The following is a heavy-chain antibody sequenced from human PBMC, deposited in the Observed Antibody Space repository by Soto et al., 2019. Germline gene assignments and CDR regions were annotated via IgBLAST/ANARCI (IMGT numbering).Heavy chain of an antibody. CDR1: GYTLTELS. J-gene: IGHJ6*02. CDR2: FDPEDGET. V-gene: IGHV1-24*01. CDR3: ATDRPLGYSYGFGVERDYYYYGMDV. Sequence: ASVKVSCKVSGYTLTELSMHWVRQAPGKGLEWMGGFDPEDGETIYAQKFQGRVTMTEDTSTDTAYMELSSLRSEDTAVYYCATDRPLGYSYGFGVERDYYYYGMDVWGQGTTVTVSS. D-gene: IGHD5-18*01.